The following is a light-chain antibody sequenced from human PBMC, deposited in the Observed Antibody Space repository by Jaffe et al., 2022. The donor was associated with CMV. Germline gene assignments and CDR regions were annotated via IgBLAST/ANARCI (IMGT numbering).Light chain of an antibody. Sequence: QSALTQPRSVSGAPGQSVTISCTGTRSTVGGYNYVSWYQQHPGKAPKLMIYDVSKRPSEVPDRFSGSKSGNTASLTISGLQAEDEADYYCCSYAGNSTRVFGGGTKLTVL. CDR3: CSYAGNSTRV. CDR2: DVS. V-gene: IGLV2-11*01. J-gene: IGLJ3*02. CDR1: RSTVGGYNY.